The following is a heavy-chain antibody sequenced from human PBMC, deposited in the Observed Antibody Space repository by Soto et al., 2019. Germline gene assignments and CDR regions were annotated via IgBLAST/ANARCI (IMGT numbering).Heavy chain of an antibody. CDR1: GYTFTSYA. V-gene: IGHV1-3*01. CDR2: INAGNGNT. Sequence: ASVKVSCKASGYTFTSYAMHWVRQAPGQRLEWMGWINAGNGNTKYSQKFQGRVTITRDTSASTAYMELSSLRTEDTAVYYCASLSPLKVTGDHDAFDIWGQGTMVTVSS. J-gene: IGHJ3*02. D-gene: IGHD2-21*02. CDR3: ASLSPLKVTGDHDAFDI.